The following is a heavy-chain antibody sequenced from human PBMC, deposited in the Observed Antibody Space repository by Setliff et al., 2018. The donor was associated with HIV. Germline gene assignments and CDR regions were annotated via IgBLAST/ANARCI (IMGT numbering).Heavy chain of an antibody. CDR2: IHSSGTT. J-gene: IGHJ3*01. V-gene: IGHV4-39*01. CDR3: ARHKTDYDFYAFDV. CDR1: GGSFSSSTYS. D-gene: IGHD3-3*01. Sequence: SETLSLTCTVSGGSFSSSTYSWGWIRQPPGMGLEWIGSIHSSGTTYYNPSLKSRVAISVDTSRSQFSLKLRSVTAADTAVYYCARHKTDYDFYAFDVWGQGTMVTVSS.